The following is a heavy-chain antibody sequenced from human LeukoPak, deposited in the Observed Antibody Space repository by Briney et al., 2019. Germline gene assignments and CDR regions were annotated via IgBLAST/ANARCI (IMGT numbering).Heavy chain of an antibody. CDR2: INHSGST. CDR1: GGSISSSSYY. J-gene: IGHJ4*02. CDR3: ARRGGSYYRNDY. D-gene: IGHD1-26*01. Sequence: SETLSLTCTVSGGSISSSSYYWGWIRQPPGKGLEWIGEINHSGSTNYNPSLKSRVTISVDTSKNQFSLKLSSVTAADTAVYYCARRGGSYYRNDYWGQGTLVTVSS. V-gene: IGHV4-39*07.